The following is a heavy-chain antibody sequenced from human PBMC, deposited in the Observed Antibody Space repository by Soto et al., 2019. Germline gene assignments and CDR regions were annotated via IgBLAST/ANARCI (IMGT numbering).Heavy chain of an antibody. CDR1: GFTFNNYG. V-gene: IGHV3-33*01. Sequence: GGSLRLSCAVSGFTFNNYGMHWVRQAPGKGLEWVAVIWYDGSKKYYADSVKGRFTISRDNSKNTLFLQMDSLRAEDTAVYYCATYSSSWHVIDYWGQGTLVTVSS. CDR3: ATYSSSWHVIDY. CDR2: IWYDGSKK. D-gene: IGHD6-13*01. J-gene: IGHJ4*02.